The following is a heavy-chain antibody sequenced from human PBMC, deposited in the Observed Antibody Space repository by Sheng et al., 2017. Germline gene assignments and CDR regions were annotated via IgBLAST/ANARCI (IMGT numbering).Heavy chain of an antibody. Sequence: QVQLVQSGAEVKKPGASVNVSCKSSGYTFTSYLISWVRQAPGHGLEWMGWIRPYNGNTNYAEKFQGIVTMTTDTSTSTTYMELRSLILDDTAVYYCARESVAGANDNWFDPWGQGTLVTV. CDR3: ARESVAGANDNWFDP. V-gene: IGHV1-18*01. CDR1: GYTFTSYL. J-gene: IGHJ5*02. CDR2: IRPYNGNT. D-gene: IGHD1-26*01.